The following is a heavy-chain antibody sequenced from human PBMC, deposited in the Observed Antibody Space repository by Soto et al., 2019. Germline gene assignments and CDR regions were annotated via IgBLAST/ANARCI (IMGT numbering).Heavy chain of an antibody. J-gene: IGHJ5*02. CDR3: AKKNPHGDSNKAWLDP. Sequence: QVQLLQSGTELRQPGSSVTISCTPSGGTFVSSAFAWVRQAPGGRIEWMGGIIPILGTTKYAEKFLGRLTIRADASSRTACLELSSLTVDDTAVYFCAKKNPHGDSNKAWLDPWGQGTLVTVST. V-gene: IGHV1-69*01. CDR2: IIPILGTT. CDR1: GGTFVSSA. D-gene: IGHD2-8*01.